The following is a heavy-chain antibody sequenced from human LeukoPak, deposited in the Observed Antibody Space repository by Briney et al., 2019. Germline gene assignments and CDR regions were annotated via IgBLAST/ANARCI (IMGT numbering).Heavy chain of an antibody. CDR1: GFTFSSYW. V-gene: IGHV3-74*01. CDR2: INSDGSST. CDR3: ARDRITMVRGVRGMDV. J-gene: IGHJ6*04. D-gene: IGHD3-10*01. Sequence: GGSLRLSCAASGFTFSSYWMHWVRHAPGKGLVWVSRINSDGSSTSYADSVKGRFTISRDNAKNTLYLQMNSLRAEDTAVYYCARDRITMVRGVRGMDVWGKGTTVTVSS.